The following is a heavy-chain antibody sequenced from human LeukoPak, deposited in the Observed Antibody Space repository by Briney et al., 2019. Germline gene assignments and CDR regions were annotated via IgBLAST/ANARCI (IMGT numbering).Heavy chain of an antibody. Sequence: PGRSLRLSCAASGFTFDDYAMHWVRQAPGKGLEWVSGISWNSGSIGYADSVKGRFTISRDNAKNSLYLQMNSLRAEDTALYYCAKDMTYGSGSYKVDYWGQGTLVTVSS. CDR2: ISWNSGSI. D-gene: IGHD3-10*01. CDR1: GFTFDDYA. CDR3: AKDMTYGSGSYKVDY. J-gene: IGHJ4*02. V-gene: IGHV3-9*01.